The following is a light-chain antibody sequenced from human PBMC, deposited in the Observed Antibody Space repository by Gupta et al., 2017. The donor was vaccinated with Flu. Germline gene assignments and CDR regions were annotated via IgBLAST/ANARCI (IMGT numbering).Light chain of an antibody. V-gene: IGKV1-5*03. CDR3: QHGDYASWT. Sequence: DIQMTQSPSTLAASVGDRVSITCRASENITSWLAWYQQKPGKAPNFVIYKGSGLQGGVPSRFSGSGSGTDFTLTISSLQPDDFATYYCQHGDYASWTFGQGTRL. J-gene: IGKJ1*01. CDR2: KGS. CDR1: ENITSW.